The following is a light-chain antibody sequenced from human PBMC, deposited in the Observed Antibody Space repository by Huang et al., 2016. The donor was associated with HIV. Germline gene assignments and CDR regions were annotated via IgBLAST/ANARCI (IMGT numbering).Light chain of an antibody. V-gene: IGKV1-39*01. CDR3: QQGYITPQT. Sequence: DIQMTQSPSSLSASVGDRVTITCRASQRISTFLNWYQQKPGKAPKLLIYAASILESGVPSRFIGGCSGTDFALTISSLQPEDFATYYCQQGYITPQTFGQGTNLDIK. CDR1: QRISTF. CDR2: AAS. J-gene: IGKJ2*01.